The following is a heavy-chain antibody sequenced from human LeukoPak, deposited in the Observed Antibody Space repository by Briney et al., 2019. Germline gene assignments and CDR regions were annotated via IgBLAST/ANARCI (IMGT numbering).Heavy chain of an antibody. J-gene: IGHJ4*02. D-gene: IGHD6-13*01. CDR2: INPSGGST. CDR3: AKGPGYSSSWSYYFDH. Sequence: ASVKVSCKASGYTFTSHGISWVRQAPGQGLEWMGIINPSGGSTSYAQKFQGRVTMTRDTSTSTVYMELSSLRSEDTAVYYCAKGPGYSSSWSYYFDHWGQGTLVTVSS. V-gene: IGHV1-46*01. CDR1: GYTFTSHG.